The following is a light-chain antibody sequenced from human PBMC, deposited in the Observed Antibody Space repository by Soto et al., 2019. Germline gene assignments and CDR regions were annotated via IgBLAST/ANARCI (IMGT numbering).Light chain of an antibody. CDR2: GAS. CDR1: QSVSSN. Sequence: ESVFTHSPVTLPFSSVERATLSCRASQSVSSNLAWYQQKPGQAPRLLIYGASTRATGIPARFSGSGSGTEFTLTISSLQSEDFAVYYCQQYNNWPWTFGQGTKVDIK. CDR3: QQYNNWPWT. V-gene: IGKV3-15*01. J-gene: IGKJ1*01.